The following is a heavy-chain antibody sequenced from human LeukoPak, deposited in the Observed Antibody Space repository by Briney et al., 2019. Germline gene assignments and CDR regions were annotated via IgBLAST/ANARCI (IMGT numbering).Heavy chain of an antibody. CDR2: ISYDGSNK. CDR3: ARDPYSGSYGNYYYYYMDV. Sequence: GGSLRLSCAASGFTFSSYAMHWVRQAPGKGLEWVAVISYDGSNKYYADSVKGRFTISRDNSKNTLYLQMNSLRAEDTAVYYCARDPYSGSYGNYYYYYMDVWGKGTTVTISS. V-gene: IGHV3-30*04. D-gene: IGHD1-26*01. J-gene: IGHJ6*03. CDR1: GFTFSSYA.